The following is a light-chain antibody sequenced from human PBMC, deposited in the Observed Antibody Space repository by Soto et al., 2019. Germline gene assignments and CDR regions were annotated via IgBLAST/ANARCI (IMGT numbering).Light chain of an antibody. CDR2: WAS. J-gene: IGKJ1*01. Sequence: DIVMTQSPDSLAVSLGERATINCKSSQSVLHSSHNKNYLAWYQQKPGQPPKLRIYWASTRKSGVTDRFSGSGSGKDFTLTISSLQAEDVAVYYCQHYYTTPRTFGQGTKVEIK. CDR3: QHYYTTPRT. CDR1: QSVLHSSHNKNY. V-gene: IGKV4-1*01.